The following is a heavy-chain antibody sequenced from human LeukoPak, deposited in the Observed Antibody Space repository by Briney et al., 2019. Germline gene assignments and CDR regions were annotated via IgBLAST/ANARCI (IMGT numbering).Heavy chain of an antibody. CDR3: AKDPSSSWSNLDY. CDR2: IWYDGSNK. J-gene: IGHJ4*02. CDR1: GFTFSSYG. D-gene: IGHD6-13*01. V-gene: IGHV3-33*06. Sequence: PGGSLRLSCAASGFTFSSYGMHWVRQAPGKGLEWVAVIWYDGSNKYYADSVKGRFTISRDNSKNTLYLQMNSLRAEDTAVYYCAKDPSSSWSNLDYWGQGTLVTVSS.